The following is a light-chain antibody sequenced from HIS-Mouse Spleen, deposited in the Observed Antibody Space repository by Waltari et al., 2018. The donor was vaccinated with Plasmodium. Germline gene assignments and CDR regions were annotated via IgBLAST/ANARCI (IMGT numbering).Light chain of an antibody. V-gene: IGLV3-1*01. CDR1: KLGDKY. CDR2: QDN. CDR3: QAWDSSTVV. J-gene: IGLJ2*01. Sequence: SYELTQPPSVSVSPGQTASITRSGDKLGDKYACWYQQKPGQSPVLVIYQDNKRPAGIRERFSGSNVGSRATLTISGTQAMDEADYYCQAWDSSTVVFGGGTKLTVL.